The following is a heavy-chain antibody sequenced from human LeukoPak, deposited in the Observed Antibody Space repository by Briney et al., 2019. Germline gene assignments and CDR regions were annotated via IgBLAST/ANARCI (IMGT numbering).Heavy chain of an antibody. CDR1: GFTFRNFW. D-gene: IGHD2-2*01. CDR3: ARTLGVPSAFDP. J-gene: IGHJ5*02. CDR2: INSDGSST. Sequence: PGGSLRLSCAASGFTFRNFWMHWVRQPPGKGLLWVSRINSDGSSTTYADSMKGRFTISGDNTKNTLYLQMNSLRAEDTAVYYCARTLGVPSAFDPWGQGTLVTVSS. V-gene: IGHV3-74*01.